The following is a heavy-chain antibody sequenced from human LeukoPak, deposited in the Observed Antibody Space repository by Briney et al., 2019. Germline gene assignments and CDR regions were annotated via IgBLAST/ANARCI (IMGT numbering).Heavy chain of an antibody. CDR2: ISWNSGSI. Sequence: PGGSLRLPCAASGFTFSDYTMNWVRLAPGKGLEWVSGISWNSGSIGYADSVKGRFTISRDNAKNSLYLQMNSLRAEDTALYYCAKGGYCSSTSCYADYWGQGTLVTVSS. D-gene: IGHD2-2*01. V-gene: IGHV3-9*01. CDR3: AKGGYCSSTSCYADY. J-gene: IGHJ4*02. CDR1: GFTFSDYT.